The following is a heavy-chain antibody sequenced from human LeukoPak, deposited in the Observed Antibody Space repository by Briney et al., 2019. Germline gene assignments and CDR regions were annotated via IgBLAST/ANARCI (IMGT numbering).Heavy chain of an antibody. D-gene: IGHD6-19*01. J-gene: IGHJ6*02. V-gene: IGHV3-9*01. Sequence: SVSQSCACSGFILDDYAMHGVGPAAGRGGEGVAGSSWNSGSLLHADSVNGRFTISRDNAKNYLYLQMNSLRPEATALYYCAKAHLTLSSGWSYYGMDVWGQGTTVTVSS. CDR3: AKAHLTLSSGWSYYGMDV. CDR2: SSWNSGSL. CDR1: GFILDDYA.